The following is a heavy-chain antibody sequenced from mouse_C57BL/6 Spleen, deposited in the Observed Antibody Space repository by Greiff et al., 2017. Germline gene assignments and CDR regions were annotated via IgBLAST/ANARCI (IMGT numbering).Heavy chain of an antibody. CDR1: GYTFTSYW. Sequence: QVQLQQPGAELVRPGSSVKLSCKASGYTFTSYWMDWVKQRPGQGLEWIGNIYPSDSETYYNQKFKDKATLTVDKSSSTAYMPLSSLASEDSAVYYCARRLLQAAWFAYWGQGTLVTVSA. V-gene: IGHV1-61*01. CDR2: IYPSDSET. CDR3: ARRLLQAAWFAY. D-gene: IGHD2-13*01. J-gene: IGHJ3*01.